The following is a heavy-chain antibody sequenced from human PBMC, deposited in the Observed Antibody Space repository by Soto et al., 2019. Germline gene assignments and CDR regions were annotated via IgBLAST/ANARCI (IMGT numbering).Heavy chain of an antibody. CDR3: ARGHEQQLLTGGVYYYYYYGMDV. D-gene: IGHD6-13*01. J-gene: IGHJ6*02. CDR1: GFAFTSSS. CDR2: IVVGSGNT. Sequence: GTSVKPTCKACGFAFTSSSGRWVQQARGQRLEWIGWIVVGSGNTNYAQKFQERVTITRDMSTSTAYMELSSLRSEDTAVYYCARGHEQQLLTGGVYYYYYYGMDVWGQGTTVTVSS. V-gene: IGHV1-58*01.